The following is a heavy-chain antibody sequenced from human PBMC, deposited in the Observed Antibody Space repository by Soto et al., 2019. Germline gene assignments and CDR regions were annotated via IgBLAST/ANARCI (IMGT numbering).Heavy chain of an antibody. V-gene: IGHV1-18*01. CDR2: TSGYNTHT. CDR3: ARGSSYGRSSWPDS. Sequence: QIQLVQSGAEVKKPGTSVKVTCKTSGYTFSSYGVTWVRQAPGQGLEWIGWTSGYNTHTNYAPTLHDRVIMTTDLPAGTASMELRSLRSDDTAIYFCARGSSYGRSSWPDSWGQGTLVNVSS. D-gene: IGHD6-13*01. CDR1: GYTFSSYG. J-gene: IGHJ4*02.